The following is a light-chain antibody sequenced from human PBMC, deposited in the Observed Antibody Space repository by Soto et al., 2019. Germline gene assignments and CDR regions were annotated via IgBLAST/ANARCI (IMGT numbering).Light chain of an antibody. CDR3: QQYGDSPWT. V-gene: IGKV3-20*01. Sequence: DIVLIPVLAIPFLSKGETVTLSCRASQSVSSTYLAWYQQRRGRAPRLLIYGASTRATGIPDRFSGSGSGTDFTLAISRLEPEDFAVYYCQQYGDSPWTFGQGTKVDIK. CDR1: QSVSSTY. J-gene: IGKJ1*01. CDR2: GAS.